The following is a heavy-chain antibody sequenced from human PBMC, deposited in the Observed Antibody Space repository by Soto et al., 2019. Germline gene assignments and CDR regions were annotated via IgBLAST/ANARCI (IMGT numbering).Heavy chain of an antibody. CDR3: ARRYGSGSYYNGGRYYYCGMDV. D-gene: IGHD3-10*01. CDR2: INHSGST. Sequence: SETLSLTCAVYGGSFSGYYWSWIRQPPGKGLEWIGEINHSGSTNYNPSLKSRVTISVDTSKNQFSLKLSSVTAADTAVYYCARRYGSGSYYNGGRYYYCGMDVWGQGTTVTVFS. J-gene: IGHJ6*02. CDR1: GGSFSGYY. V-gene: IGHV4-34*01.